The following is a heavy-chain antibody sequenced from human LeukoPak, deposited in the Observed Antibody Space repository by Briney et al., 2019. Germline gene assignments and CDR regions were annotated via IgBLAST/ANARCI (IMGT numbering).Heavy chain of an antibody. CDR1: GGSISSFY. D-gene: IGHD6-19*01. Sequence: SETLSLTCTVSGGSISSFYWTWIRQPPGKGLECIGYIYTSGITNYNPSPKSRVTISVDTSKNQFSLKLSSVTAADTAAYYCARQGGYSSPFSVWGEGTTVTVSS. CDR3: ARQGGYSSPFSV. V-gene: IGHV4-4*09. J-gene: IGHJ6*04. CDR2: IYTSGIT.